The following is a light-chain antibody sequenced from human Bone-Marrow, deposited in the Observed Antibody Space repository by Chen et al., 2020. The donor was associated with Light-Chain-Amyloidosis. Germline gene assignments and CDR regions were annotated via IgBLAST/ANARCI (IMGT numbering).Light chain of an antibody. V-gene: IGLV2-14*01. CDR3: SSFTSSNTWV. Sequence: QSALTQPASVSGSPGQSITVSCTGTSSDVGGYNYVSRYQQHPGKAPKLILYEVTNRPSGVSNRFSGSKSGNTASLTISGLQAEDEADYYCSSFTSSNTWVFGGGTKLTVL. CDR2: EVT. CDR1: SSDVGGYNY. J-gene: IGLJ3*02.